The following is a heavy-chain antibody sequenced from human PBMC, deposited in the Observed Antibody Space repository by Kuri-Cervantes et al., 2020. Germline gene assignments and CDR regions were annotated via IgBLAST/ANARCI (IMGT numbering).Heavy chain of an antibody. J-gene: IGHJ4*02. CDR2: IAFDGSNK. Sequence: GGSLRLSCAASGFTFSSCAMHWVRQVPGKGLEWVALIAFDGSNKFFAESVRGRFTISRDNAKSTIYLHMNSLRSEDSAVYFCARDPTLFGVAHFDSWGQGTLVTVSS. CDR1: GFTFSSCA. CDR3: ARDPTLFGVAHFDS. V-gene: IGHV3-30-3*01. D-gene: IGHD3-3*01.